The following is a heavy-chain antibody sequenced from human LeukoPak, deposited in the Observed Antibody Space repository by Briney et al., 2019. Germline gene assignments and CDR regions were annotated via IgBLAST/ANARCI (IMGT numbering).Heavy chain of an antibody. Sequence: GGSLRLSCAASGFTFSSYSMNWVRQAPGRGLEWVSSISSSSSYIYYADSVKDRFTISRDNAKNSLYLQMNSLRAEDTAVYYCARDLIVGATDYWGQGTLVAVSS. D-gene: IGHD1-26*01. J-gene: IGHJ4*02. CDR1: GFTFSSYS. CDR2: ISSSSSYI. CDR3: ARDLIVGATDY. V-gene: IGHV3-21*01.